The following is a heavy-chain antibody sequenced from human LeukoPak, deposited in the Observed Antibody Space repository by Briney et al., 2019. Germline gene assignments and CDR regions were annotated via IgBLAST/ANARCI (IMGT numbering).Heavy chain of an antibody. D-gene: IGHD1-26*01. J-gene: IGHJ4*02. CDR1: GFTLSINS. V-gene: IGHV3-48*02. CDR3: ARGIVGAAYFDY. CDR2: ITSSSSTI. Sequence: GGSLTLSCTASGFTLSINSMKWVSQAQGKGLEWIAYITSSSSTINYADSVKGRFTISRDNAKNSLYLQMNSLRDEDTAVYYCARGIVGAAYFDYWGQGTLVTVSS.